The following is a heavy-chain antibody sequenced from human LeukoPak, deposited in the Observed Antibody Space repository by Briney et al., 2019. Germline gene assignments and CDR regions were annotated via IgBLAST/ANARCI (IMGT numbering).Heavy chain of an antibody. CDR3: ARLDGNWNYFDY. J-gene: IGHJ4*02. CDR2: IHYSGST. CDR1: GASITTYS. V-gene: IGHV4-59*08. D-gene: IGHD1-20*01. Sequence: KPSETLSLTCSVSGASITTYSWSWIRQPPGKGLEWIAYIHYSGSTSYNPSLKSRLTISLDTSKNQFSLKLSSVTAADTAVYHCARLDGNWNYFDYWGQGTLVTVSS.